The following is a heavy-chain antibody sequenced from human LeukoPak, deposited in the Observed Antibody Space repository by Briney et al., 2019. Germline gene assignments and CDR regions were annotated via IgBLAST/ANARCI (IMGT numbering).Heavy chain of an antibody. Sequence: SETLSLTCAVYGGSFSGYNWSWIRQPPGKGLEWIGEINHSGSTNYNPSLKRRVTISLDTSKNQFSLRLSSVTAADTAVYYCAKGSYSSGSGYFDYWGQGTLVTVSS. D-gene: IGHD6-19*01. V-gene: IGHV4-34*01. CDR2: INHSGST. CDR3: AKGSYSSGSGYFDY. J-gene: IGHJ4*02. CDR1: GGSFSGYN.